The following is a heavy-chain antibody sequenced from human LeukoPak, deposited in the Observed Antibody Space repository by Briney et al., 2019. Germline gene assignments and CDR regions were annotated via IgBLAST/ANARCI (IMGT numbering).Heavy chain of an antibody. D-gene: IGHD6-19*01. CDR1: GYTFTSYG. J-gene: IGHJ6*02. CDR2: ISAYNGNT. V-gene: IGHV1-18*04. CDR3: ASWGGSGRVNEYYYYGMDV. Sequence: ASVKVSCKASGYTFTSYGISWVRQAPGQGLEWMGWISAYNGNTNYAQKLQGRVTMTTDTSISTAYMELSRLRSDDTAVYYCASWGGSGRVNEYYYYGMDVWGQGTTVTVSS.